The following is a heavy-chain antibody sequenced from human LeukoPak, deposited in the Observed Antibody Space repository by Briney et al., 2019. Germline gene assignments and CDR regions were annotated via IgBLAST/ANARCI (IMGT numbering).Heavy chain of an antibody. J-gene: IGHJ4*02. CDR2: IYYSGST. V-gene: IGHV4-59*08. CDR3: ARGRGYYDSSGYFV. D-gene: IGHD3-22*01. Sequence: SETLSLTCIVSGGPISSYYWSWIRQPPGKGLEWIGYIYYSGSTNYNPSLKSRVTISVETSKNQFSLKLSSVTAADTAVYYCARGRGYYDSSGYFVWGQGTLVTVSS. CDR1: GGPISSYY.